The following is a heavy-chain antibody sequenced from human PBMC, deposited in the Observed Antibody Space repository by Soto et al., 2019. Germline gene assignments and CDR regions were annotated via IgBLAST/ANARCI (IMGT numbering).Heavy chain of an antibody. D-gene: IGHD3-3*01. J-gene: IGHJ5*02. V-gene: IGHV4-30-2*01. CDR1: GGSISSGGYS. CDR3: ARSLSESTYDFWSGYNGNWFDP. CDR2: IYHSGST. Sequence: PSETLSLTCAVSGGSISSGGYSWSWIRQPPGEGLEWIGYIYHSGSTYYNPSLKSRVTISVDRSKNQFSLKLSSVTAADTAVYYCARSLSESTYDFWSGYNGNWFDPWGQGTLVTVSS.